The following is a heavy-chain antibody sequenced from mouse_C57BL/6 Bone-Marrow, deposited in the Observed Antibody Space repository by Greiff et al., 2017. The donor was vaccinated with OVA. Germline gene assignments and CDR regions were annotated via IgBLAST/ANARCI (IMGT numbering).Heavy chain of an antibody. CDR1: GYAFSSSW. V-gene: IGHV1-82*01. D-gene: IGHD1-1*01. Sequence: VQLQQSGPELVKPGASVKISCKASGYAFSSSWMNWVKQRPGKGLEWIGRIYPGDGDTNYNGKFKGKATLTADKSSSTAYMQISSLTSEDSAVYYCAINYYGSSYGYFDVWGTGTTVTVSS. CDR2: IYPGDGDT. J-gene: IGHJ1*03. CDR3: AINYYGSSYGYFDV.